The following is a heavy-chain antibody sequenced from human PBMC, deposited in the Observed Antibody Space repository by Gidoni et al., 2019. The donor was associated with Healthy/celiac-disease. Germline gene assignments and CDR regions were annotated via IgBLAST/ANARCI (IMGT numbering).Heavy chain of an antibody. V-gene: IGHV1-69*09. J-gene: IGHJ4*02. CDR2: IIPILGIA. CDR1: GATFSRYA. D-gene: IGHD2-2*02. CDR3: AREVDVRYCSSTSCYTKESGPHDY. Sequence: QVQMVQSGAEVKKPGSSVKVSCKASGATFSRYATRWVRQAPGQGLEWMGRIIPILGIANYAQKFQGRVTITADKSSSTAYMELSSLRSEDTAVYYCAREVDVRYCSSTSCYTKESGPHDYWGQGTLVTVSS.